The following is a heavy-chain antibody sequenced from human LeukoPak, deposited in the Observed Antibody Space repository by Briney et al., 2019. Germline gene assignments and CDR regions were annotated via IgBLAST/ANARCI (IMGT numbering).Heavy chain of an antibody. Sequence: PGGSLRLSCAASGFTFSSYSMNWVRQAPGKGLEWVSSISSSYIYYADSVKGRFTISRDNAKNSLYLQMNSLRAEDTAVYYCARGYCSSTSCYGYYYYGMDVWGQGTTVTVSS. CDR2: ISSSYI. CDR3: ARGYCSSTSCYGYYYYGMDV. CDR1: GFTFSSYS. V-gene: IGHV3-21*01. J-gene: IGHJ6*02. D-gene: IGHD2-2*01.